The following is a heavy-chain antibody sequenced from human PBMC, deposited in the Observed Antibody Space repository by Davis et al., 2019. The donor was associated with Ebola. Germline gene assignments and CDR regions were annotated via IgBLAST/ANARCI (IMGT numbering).Heavy chain of an antibody. J-gene: IGHJ4*02. Sequence: GGSLRLSCAASGFTFSSYSMNWVRQAPGKGLEWVSSISSSSSYIYYADSVKGRFTISRDNAKNSLYLQMNSLRAEDTAVYYCAREAAASRQPEPTPYWGQGTLVTVSS. CDR2: ISSSSSYI. CDR1: GFTFSSYS. V-gene: IGHV3-21*04. D-gene: IGHD6-13*01. CDR3: AREAAASRQPEPTPY.